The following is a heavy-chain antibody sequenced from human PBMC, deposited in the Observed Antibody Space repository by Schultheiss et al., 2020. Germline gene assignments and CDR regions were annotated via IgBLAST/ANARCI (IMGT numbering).Heavy chain of an antibody. J-gene: IGHJ4*02. CDR1: GGSISSYY. CDR2: INHSGST. V-gene: IGHV4-34*01. Sequence: GSLRLSCTVSGGSISSYYWGWIRQPPGKGLEWIGEINHSGSTNYNPSLKSRVTISVDTSKNQFSLKLSSVTAADTAVYYCARAFDSSAFPFDYWGQGTLVTVSS. CDR3: ARAFDSSAFPFDY. D-gene: IGHD3-22*01.